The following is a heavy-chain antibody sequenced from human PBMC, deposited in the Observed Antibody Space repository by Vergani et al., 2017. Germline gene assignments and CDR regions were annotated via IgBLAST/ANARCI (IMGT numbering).Heavy chain of an antibody. V-gene: IGHV4-38-2*01. CDR2: IYRTGRT. D-gene: IGHD2-15*01. CDR3: TRHWAVVAANNWFDP. Sequence: QVQLQESGPGLVKPSETLSLTFAVSGFSIDNGYYWDWIRQPPGKGLEWIGSIYRTGRTHFNPSLKSRVTISVDTSNNHFSLKLSSVTAADTAVYYCTRHWAVVAANNWFDPWGQGTLVTVSS. J-gene: IGHJ5*02. CDR1: GFSIDNGYY.